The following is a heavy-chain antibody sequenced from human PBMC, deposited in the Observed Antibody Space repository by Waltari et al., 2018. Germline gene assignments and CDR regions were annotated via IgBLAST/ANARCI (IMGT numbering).Heavy chain of an antibody. J-gene: IGHJ3*02. CDR1: GYTFTGYY. CDR3: ARSPRFLEWLYKDDAFDI. V-gene: IGHV1-2*02. CDR2: INPNSGGT. Sequence: QVQLVQSGAEVKKPGASVKVSCKASGYTFTGYYMHWVRQAPGQGLEGMGWINPNSGGTNYAQKFQGRVTMTRDTSISTAYMELSRLRSDDTAVYYCARSPRFLEWLYKDDAFDIWGQGTMVTVSS. D-gene: IGHD3-3*01.